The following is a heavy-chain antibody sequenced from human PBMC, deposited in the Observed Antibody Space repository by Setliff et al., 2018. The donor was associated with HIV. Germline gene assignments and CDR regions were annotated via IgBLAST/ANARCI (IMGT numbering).Heavy chain of an antibody. V-gene: IGHV1-3*04. CDR1: GYTVSQYA. CDR2: INTGNENT. J-gene: IGHJ6*02. Sequence: ASVKVSCKASGYTVSQYALHWVRQAPGQRLEWMGWINTGNENTRYSQKFQGRVSIIRDTSANTAYMELTNLRSDDSAIYYCARVSGGRPGNYYYAMDVWGQGTTVTVSS. CDR3: ARVSGGRPGNYYYAMDV. D-gene: IGHD1-26*01.